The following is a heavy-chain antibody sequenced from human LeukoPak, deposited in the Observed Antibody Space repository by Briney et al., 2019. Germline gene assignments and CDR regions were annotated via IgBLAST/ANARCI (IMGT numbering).Heavy chain of an antibody. CDR3: AKYLAHSSGWLLDAFDI. J-gene: IGHJ3*02. D-gene: IGHD6-19*01. CDR2: ISYDGSNK. V-gene: IGHV3-30*18. Sequence: GGSLRLSCAASGFAFSGYGMHWVRQAPGKGLEWVAVISYDGSNKYYADSVKGRFIISRDNSKNTLYVQMNSLRAEDTAVYYCAKYLAHSSGWLLDAFDIWGQGTMVTVSS. CDR1: GFAFSGYG.